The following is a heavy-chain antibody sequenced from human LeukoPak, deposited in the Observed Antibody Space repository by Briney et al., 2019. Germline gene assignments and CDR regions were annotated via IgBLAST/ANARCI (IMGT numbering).Heavy chain of an antibody. CDR2: ISGSGDNT. V-gene: IGHV3-23*01. J-gene: IGHJ4*02. Sequence: GGSLRLSCAASGFTFSRYWMSWVRQAPGKGLEWVSGISGSGDNTYYADSVKGRFTISRDNSKNTLYVQVNSLGTEDTAAYYCAKGSYYDSSGSFYFDYWGQGTLVTVSS. D-gene: IGHD3-22*01. CDR1: GFTFSRYW. CDR3: AKGSYYDSSGSFYFDY.